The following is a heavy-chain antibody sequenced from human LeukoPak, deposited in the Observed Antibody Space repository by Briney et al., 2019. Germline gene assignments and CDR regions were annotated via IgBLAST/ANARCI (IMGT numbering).Heavy chain of an antibody. CDR1: GFTFGDYT. CDR2: IRMKVYGETS. J-gene: IGHJ6*04. Sequence: PGGSLRLSCTASGFTFGDYTMNWVRQAPGRGLEWVGFIRMKVYGETSEFAASVKGRFTISRDDSKSTAYLQMNSLKTEDTAVYYCTRDSTGPMDVWGKGTTVTASA. V-gene: IGHV3-49*04. D-gene: IGHD4-17*01. CDR3: TRDSTGPMDV.